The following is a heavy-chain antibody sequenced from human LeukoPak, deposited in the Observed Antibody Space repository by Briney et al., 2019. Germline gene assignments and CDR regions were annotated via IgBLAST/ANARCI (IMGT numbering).Heavy chain of an antibody. CDR1: GDSISSTIYY. CDR2: IYYTGIT. J-gene: IGHJ4*02. D-gene: IGHD5-24*01. V-gene: IGHV4-39*01. CDR3: ARRADGYNVLDY. Sequence: SETLSLTCTVSGDSISSTIYYWGWIRQPPGKGLEWIGSIYYTGITYYNPSLKSRVTISVDTSMNQFSLKLSSVTAADTAVYFCARRADGYNVLDYWGQGTLVTVSS.